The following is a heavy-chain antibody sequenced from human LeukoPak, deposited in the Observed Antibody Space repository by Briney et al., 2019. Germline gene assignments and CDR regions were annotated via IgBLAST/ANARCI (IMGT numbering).Heavy chain of an antibody. Sequence: ASVKVSCKASGYTFTGFYMHWVRQAPGQGLESMGWINPNSGGTNYAQKFQGRVTMTRDTSITTAYMELSRSTSDDTAVYYCAVYSTSWNAFDLWGQGTMVTVSS. CDR1: GYTFTGFY. CDR2: INPNSGGT. J-gene: IGHJ3*01. V-gene: IGHV1-2*02. CDR3: AVYSTSWNAFDL. D-gene: IGHD6-13*01.